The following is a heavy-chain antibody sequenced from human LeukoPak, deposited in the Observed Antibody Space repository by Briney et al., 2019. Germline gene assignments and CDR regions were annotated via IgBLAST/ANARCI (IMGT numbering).Heavy chain of an antibody. CDR1: GFRFSDNS. CDR3: ARGFYGSGSHYFDY. D-gene: IGHD3-10*01. J-gene: IGHJ4*02. Sequence: GGSLRLSCAASGFRFSDNSMSWIRQAPGKGLERISYITSSGTTTYYADSVKGRFTISRDNAKNSLYLQMSSLRAEDTAVYYCARGFYGSGSHYFDYWGQGTLVTVSS. V-gene: IGHV3-11*01. CDR2: ITSSGTTT.